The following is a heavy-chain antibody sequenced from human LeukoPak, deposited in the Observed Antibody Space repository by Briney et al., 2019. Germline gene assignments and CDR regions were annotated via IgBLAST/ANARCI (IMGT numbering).Heavy chain of an antibody. J-gene: IGHJ4*02. CDR1: GFTFSSYE. CDR3: TRDGKGGSRVGYYFDY. CDR2: ISSSGTTK. Sequence: GGSLRLSCAASGFTFSSYEMNWVRQAPGQGLEWVSYISSSGTTKYYADSVKGRFNISRDNAKNSLYLQMNSLRAEDTGVYYCTRDGKGGSRVGYYFDYWGQGTLVTVSS. D-gene: IGHD1-14*01. V-gene: IGHV3-48*03.